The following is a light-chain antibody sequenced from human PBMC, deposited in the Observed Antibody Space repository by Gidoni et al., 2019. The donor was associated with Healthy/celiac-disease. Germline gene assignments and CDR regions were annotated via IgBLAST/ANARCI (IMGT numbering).Light chain of an antibody. CDR1: QSVSSY. Sequence: EIVLTQSPATLSLSPGERATLSCRASQSVSSYLAWYQQKPAQAPRILIYDASNRATGIPARFSGSGSGTDFTLTISSLEPEDFAVYYCQQRSNWPRTFGQGTKVEIK. CDR2: DAS. J-gene: IGKJ1*01. CDR3: QQRSNWPRT. V-gene: IGKV3-11*01.